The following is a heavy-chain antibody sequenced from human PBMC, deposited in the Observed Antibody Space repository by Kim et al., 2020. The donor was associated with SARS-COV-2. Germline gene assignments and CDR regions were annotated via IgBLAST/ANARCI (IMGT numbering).Heavy chain of an antibody. Sequence: SVKARFTISRDNSENWLYLQMNSLGAEDTAVYYCAKANGDYGFSGEDAFDIWGQGTMVTVSS. V-gene: IGHV3-23*01. J-gene: IGHJ3*02. D-gene: IGHD4-17*01. CDR3: AKANGDYGFSGEDAFDI.